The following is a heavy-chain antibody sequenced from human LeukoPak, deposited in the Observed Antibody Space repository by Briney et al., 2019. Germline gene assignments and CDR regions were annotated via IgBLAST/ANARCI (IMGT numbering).Heavy chain of an antibody. CDR2: ISGSGGST. V-gene: IGHV3-23*01. D-gene: IGHD3-3*01. J-gene: IGHJ5*02. CDR1: GFTFSSYA. Sequence: GGSLRLSCAASGFTFSSYAMSWVRQAPGKGLEWVSAISGSGGSTYYADSVKGRFTISRDNSKNTLYLQMNSLRAEDTAVYYCAKGLRSEDYDFWSGNWFDPWGQGTLVTVSS. CDR3: AKGLRSEDYDFWSGNWFDP.